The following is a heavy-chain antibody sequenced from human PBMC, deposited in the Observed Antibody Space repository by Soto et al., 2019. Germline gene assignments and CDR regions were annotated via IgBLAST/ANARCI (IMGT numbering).Heavy chain of an antibody. CDR2: ISSSGRYI. D-gene: IGHD2-2*01. V-gene: IGHV3-21*01. CDR1: GFTFSTYS. Sequence: EVQLVESGGDLVKPGGSLRLSCAASGFTFSTYSLNWVRQAPGKGLEWVSSISSSGRYIYYADSVKGRFTISRDNAKNSVYLQMSSLRAEDTAVYYCAKDIGPRISCYDYWGQGTLVTVSS. J-gene: IGHJ4*02. CDR3: AKDIGPRISCYDY.